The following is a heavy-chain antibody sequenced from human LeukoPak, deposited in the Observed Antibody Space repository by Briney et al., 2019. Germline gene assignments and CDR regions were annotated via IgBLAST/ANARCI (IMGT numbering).Heavy chain of an antibody. J-gene: IGHJ3*02. D-gene: IGHD3-9*01. CDR2: IYYSGST. CDR3: ASSHYDILTGYGRVEDDAFDI. Sequence: PSETLSLTCTVSGGSISSYYWSWIRQPPGKGLEWIGYIYYSGSTNYNPSLKSRVTISLDTSKNQFSLKLSSVTAADTAVYYCASSHYDILTGYGRVEDDAFDIWGQGTMVTVSS. CDR1: GGSISSYY. V-gene: IGHV4-59*12.